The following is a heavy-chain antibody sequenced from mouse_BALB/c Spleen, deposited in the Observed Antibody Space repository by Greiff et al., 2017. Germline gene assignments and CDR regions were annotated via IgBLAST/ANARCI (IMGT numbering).Heavy chain of an antibody. Sequence: LVKTGASVKISCKASGYSFTGYYMHWVKQSHGKSLEWIGYISCYNGATSYNQKFKGKATFTVDTSSSTAYMQFNSLTSEDSAVYYCARSSNYDYDGWYFDVWGAGTTVTVSS. CDR1: GYSFTGYY. CDR2: ISCYNGAT. CDR3: ARSSNYDYDGWYFDV. D-gene: IGHD2-4*01. J-gene: IGHJ1*01. V-gene: IGHV1S34*01.